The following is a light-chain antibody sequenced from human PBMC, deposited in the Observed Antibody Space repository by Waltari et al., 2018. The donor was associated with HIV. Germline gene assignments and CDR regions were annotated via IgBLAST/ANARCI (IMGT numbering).Light chain of an antibody. Sequence: DIQMTQSPPTLSASVGDRVTITRRARQGLREWLACYQQRPGKAPRLLIYKTYRLESGVPSRFSGSGSGTEFALTLSSLQPDDFATDYCQHYHLFSWTFGQGTKV. CDR3: QHYHLFSWT. CDR1: QGLREW. CDR2: KTY. V-gene: IGKV1-5*03. J-gene: IGKJ1*01.